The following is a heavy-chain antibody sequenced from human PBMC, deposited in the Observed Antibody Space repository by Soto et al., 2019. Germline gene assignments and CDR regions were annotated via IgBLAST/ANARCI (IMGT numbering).Heavy chain of an antibody. Sequence: QVQLQESGPGLVKPSQTLSLTCTVSRGSVGSGGYYWSWIRQHPGKGLEWIGYIYSSGSTYHNPSLKSRASISVDASKNQFSLKLSSVTAADTAVYYCARARSSTTFYYYYYMDVWGKGTTVTVSS. D-gene: IGHD2-2*01. V-gene: IGHV4-31*03. J-gene: IGHJ6*03. CDR3: ARARSSTTFYYYYYMDV. CDR2: IYSSGST. CDR1: RGSVGSGGYY.